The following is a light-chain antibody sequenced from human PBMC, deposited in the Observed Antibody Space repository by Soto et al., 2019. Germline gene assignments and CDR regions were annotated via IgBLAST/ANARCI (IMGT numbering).Light chain of an antibody. Sequence: DIVMTQSPDSLAVSLGERATINCKSSQNVLYSSNNKNYLTWYQQKPGQPPKLLISWASTRESGVPDRFSGRGSGTDFTLTISSLQAEDVAVYYCQQYFSTPLTFGQGTKVEIK. CDR2: WAS. CDR3: QQYFSTPLT. CDR1: QNVLYSSNNKNY. J-gene: IGKJ1*01. V-gene: IGKV4-1*01.